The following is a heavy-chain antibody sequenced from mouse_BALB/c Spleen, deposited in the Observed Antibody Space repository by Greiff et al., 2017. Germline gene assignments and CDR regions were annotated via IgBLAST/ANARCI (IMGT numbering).Heavy chain of an antibody. CDR3: AREFLYYYGRAMDY. CDR2: INPSSGYT. CDR1: GYTFTSYT. Sequence: QVQLKQSAAELARPGASVKMSCKASGYTFTSYTMHWVKQRPGQGLEWIGYINPSSGYTEYNQKFKDKTTLTADKSSSTAYMQLSSLTSEDSAVYYCAREFLYYYGRAMDYWGQGTSVTVSS. J-gene: IGHJ4*01. V-gene: IGHV1-4*02. D-gene: IGHD1-1*01.